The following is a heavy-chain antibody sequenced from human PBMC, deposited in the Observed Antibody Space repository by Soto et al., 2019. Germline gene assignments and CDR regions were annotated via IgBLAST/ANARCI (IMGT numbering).Heavy chain of an antibody. J-gene: IGHJ6*03. CDR1: GYSFTSYW. Sequence: GESLKISCKGSGYSFTSYWIGWVRQMPGKGLEWMGIIYPGDSDTRYSPSFQGQVTISADKSISTAYLQWSSLKASDTAMYYCARLTVTTYYYYYYMDVWGKGTTVTVSS. CDR3: ARLTVTTYYYYYYMDV. V-gene: IGHV5-51*01. D-gene: IGHD4-17*01. CDR2: IYPGDSDT.